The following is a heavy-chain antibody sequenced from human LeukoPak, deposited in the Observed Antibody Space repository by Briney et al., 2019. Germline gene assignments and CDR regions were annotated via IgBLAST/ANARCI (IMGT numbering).Heavy chain of an antibody. CDR1: GFTFDDYG. D-gene: IGHD6-13*01. CDR2: INWNGGST. CDR3: ARDSSSSYYFDY. J-gene: IGHJ4*02. V-gene: IGHV3-20*04. Sequence: GESLKISCAASGFTFDDYGMSWVRQAPGKGLDWVSGINWNGGSTGYADSVKGRFTISRDNAKNSLYLQMNSLRAEDTALYYCARDSSSSYYFDYWGQGTLVTVSS.